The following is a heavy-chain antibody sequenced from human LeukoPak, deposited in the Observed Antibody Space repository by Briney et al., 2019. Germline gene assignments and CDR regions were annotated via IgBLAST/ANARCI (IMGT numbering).Heavy chain of an antibody. V-gene: IGHV3-48*01. J-gene: IGHJ4*02. CDR2: ISSGSTTI. CDR1: GFTFTKYS. CDR3: ARRESTTMVRGGVDY. Sequence: GGSLRLSCAASGFTFTKYSMHWVRQIPGKGLEWVSYISSGSTTIYYTDSVKGRFTISRDNAKNSLYLQMNSLRAEDTAVYYCARRESTTMVRGGVDYWGQGTLVTVSS. D-gene: IGHD3-10*01.